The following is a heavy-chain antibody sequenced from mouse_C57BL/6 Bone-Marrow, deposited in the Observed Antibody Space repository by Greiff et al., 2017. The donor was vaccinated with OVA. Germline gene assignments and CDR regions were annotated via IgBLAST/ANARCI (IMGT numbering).Heavy chain of an antibody. Sequence: EESGPGLVKPSQSLSLTCSVTGYSITSGYYWNWIRQFPGNKLEWMGYISYDGSNNYNPSLKNRISITRDTSKNQFFLKLNSVTTEDTATYYCARVGYYFFAYWGQGTLVTVSA. CDR2: ISYDGSN. J-gene: IGHJ3*01. CDR1: GYSITSGYY. D-gene: IGHD2-3*01. CDR3: ARVGYYFFAY. V-gene: IGHV3-6*01.